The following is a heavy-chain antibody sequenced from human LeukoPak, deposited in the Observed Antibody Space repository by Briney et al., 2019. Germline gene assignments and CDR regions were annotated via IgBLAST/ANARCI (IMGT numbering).Heavy chain of an antibody. CDR2: MNPNSGNT. Sequence: ASVKVSCKASGYTFTSYAMNWVRQATGQGLEWMGWMNPNSGNTGYAQKFQGRVTMTRDTSISTVYMELSGLRSEDTAVYYCARAASWSPIGDSYYYMDVWGKGTTVAISS. V-gene: IGHV1-8*02. D-gene: IGHD6-13*01. J-gene: IGHJ6*03. CDR1: GYTFTSYA. CDR3: ARAASWSPIGDSYYYMDV.